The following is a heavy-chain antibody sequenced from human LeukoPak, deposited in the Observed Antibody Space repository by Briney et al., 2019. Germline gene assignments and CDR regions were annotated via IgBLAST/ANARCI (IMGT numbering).Heavy chain of an antibody. J-gene: IGHJ4*02. CDR3: AKGGSGAYYYARGFDY. CDR1: GFTFSSYS. Sequence: SGGSLRLSCAASGFTFSSYSMNWVRQAPGKGLEWASSISSSSYIYYADSVKGRFTISRDNSKNTLYLQVNSLRAEDTAVYYCAKGGSGAYYYARGFDYWGQGTLVTVSS. CDR2: ISSSSYI. D-gene: IGHD3-22*01. V-gene: IGHV3-21*04.